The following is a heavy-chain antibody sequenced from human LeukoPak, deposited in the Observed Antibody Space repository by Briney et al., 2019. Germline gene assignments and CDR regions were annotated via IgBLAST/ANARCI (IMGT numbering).Heavy chain of an antibody. Sequence: PGGSLRLSCVGSGFTFRSHAMSWIRQVPEKGLEFVSGIYENGGTTYYADSVKGRFTISRDNSKNTLYLQMNSLRAEDTAVYYCARDLLSGSYGGMDVWGQGTTVTVSS. J-gene: IGHJ6*02. CDR3: ARDLLSGSYGGMDV. CDR2: IYENGGTT. V-gene: IGHV3-23*01. CDR1: GFTFRSHA. D-gene: IGHD1-26*01.